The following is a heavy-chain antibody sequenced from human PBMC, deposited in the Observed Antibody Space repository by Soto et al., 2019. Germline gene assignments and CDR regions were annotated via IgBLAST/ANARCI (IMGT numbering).Heavy chain of an antibody. CDR1: GYTFTSYY. D-gene: IGHD5-18*01. CDR2: INPSGGST. CDR3: VYSYGYSVDY. V-gene: IGHV1-46*04. Sequence: QVQLVQSGAEVKKPGASVKVSCKASGYTFTSYYMHWVRQAPGQGLEWMGIINPSGGSTSYAQKVQGRVTQTRETSTNKGYMELNSLRSEDKDVYYCVYSYGYSVDYWGQGTLVTVSS. J-gene: IGHJ4*02.